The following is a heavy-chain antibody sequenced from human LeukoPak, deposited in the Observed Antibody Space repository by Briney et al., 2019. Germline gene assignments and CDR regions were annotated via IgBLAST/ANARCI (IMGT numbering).Heavy chain of an antibody. CDR2: ISSCSSYI. Sequence: GGSLRLSCAASGFTFSSYSMNWVRQAPGKGLEWVSSISSCSSYIYYADSVKGRFTISRDNAKNSLYLQMNSLRAEDTAVYYCARADSYDYVWGSYIGLFDYWGQGTLVTVSS. CDR1: GFTFSSYS. J-gene: IGHJ4*02. D-gene: IGHD3-16*01. CDR3: ARADSYDYVWGSYIGLFDY. V-gene: IGHV3-21*01.